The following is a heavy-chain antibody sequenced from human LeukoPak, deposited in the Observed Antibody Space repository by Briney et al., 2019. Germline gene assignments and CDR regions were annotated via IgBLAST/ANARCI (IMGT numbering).Heavy chain of an antibody. V-gene: IGHV4-38-2*01. CDR3: ARRRGSYYFDY. CDR2: IHHSGST. CDR1: GYSISSGYY. Sequence: SETLSLTCDVSGYSISSGYYWGWIRQPPGKGLEWIGSIHHSGSTYYNPSLKSRVTTSVDTSKNQFSLKLSSVTAAHTAVYYCARRRGSYYFDYWGQGTLVTVSS. D-gene: IGHD1-26*01. J-gene: IGHJ4*02.